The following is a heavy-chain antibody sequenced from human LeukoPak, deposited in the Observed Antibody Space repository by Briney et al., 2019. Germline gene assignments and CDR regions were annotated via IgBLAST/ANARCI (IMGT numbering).Heavy chain of an antibody. CDR3: ATLYGDYVPFDY. D-gene: IGHD4-17*01. V-gene: IGHV3-7*01. CDR2: IKQDGSDK. Sequence: TGGSLRLSCAASGFTFNTHWVSWVRQAPGKGLEWVANIKQDGSDKTYMDSVRGRFTISRDNTKNTLYLQMNSLRAEDTAMYYCATLYGDYVPFDYWGQGTLVTVSS. J-gene: IGHJ4*02. CDR1: GFTFNTHW.